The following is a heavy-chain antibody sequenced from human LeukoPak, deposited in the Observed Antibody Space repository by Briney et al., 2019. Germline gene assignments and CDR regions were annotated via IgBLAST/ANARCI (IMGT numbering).Heavy chain of an antibody. Sequence: AEGSLRLSCAASGFTFSDYYMSWIRQAPGKGLEWVSYISSSGSTIYYADSVKGRFTISRDNAKNSLYLQMNSLRAEDTAVYYCAREGLQQLASYYYYGMDVWGQGTTVTVSS. CDR2: ISSSGSTI. J-gene: IGHJ6*02. CDR3: AREGLQQLASYYYYGMDV. V-gene: IGHV3-11*01. D-gene: IGHD6-13*01. CDR1: GFTFSDYY.